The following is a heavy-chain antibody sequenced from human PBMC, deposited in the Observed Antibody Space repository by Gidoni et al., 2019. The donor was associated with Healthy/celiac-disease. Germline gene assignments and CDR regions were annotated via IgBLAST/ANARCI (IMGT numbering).Heavy chain of an antibody. D-gene: IGHD1-7*01. CDR2: IDWDDDK. Sequence: QVTLRESGPALVKPTQTLTLTCTFSGFSLSTSGMCVSWIRQPPGKALEWLARIDWDDDKYYSTSLKTRLTISKDTSKNQVVLTMTNMDPVDTATYYCARMRLELELRAYYYYMDVWGKGTTVTVSS. CDR1: GFSLSTSGMC. CDR3: ARMRLELELRAYYYYMDV. V-gene: IGHV2-70*15. J-gene: IGHJ6*03.